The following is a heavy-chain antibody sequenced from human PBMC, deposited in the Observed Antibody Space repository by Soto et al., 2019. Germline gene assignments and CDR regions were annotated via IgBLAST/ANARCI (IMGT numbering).Heavy chain of an antibody. CDR2: SRNRVNSFST. CDR3: SRVDHSAKGPDY. D-gene: IGHD2-15*01. V-gene: IGHV3-72*01. J-gene: IGHJ4*02. Sequence: PWGSLLLACAVSAVSEFTFSDQYIDWVRQAPGKGLEWVGRSRNRVNSFSTACAASVQGRFTISRDDSKNTVYLQMNSLKSEDTAVYYCSRVDHSAKGPDYWGQGTMVTVSS. CDR1: AVSEFTFSDQY.